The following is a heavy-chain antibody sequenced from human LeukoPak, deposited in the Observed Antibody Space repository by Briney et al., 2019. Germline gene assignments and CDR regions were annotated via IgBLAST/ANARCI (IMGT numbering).Heavy chain of an antibody. CDR3: ARSDYGDYYDY. V-gene: IGHV3-53*01. Sequence: GGSLRLSCTVSGFTVSSNSMSWVRQAPGKGLEWVSFIYSDNTHYSDSVKGRFTISRDNSKNTLYLQMNSLRAEDTAVYYCARSDYGDYYDYWGQGTLVTVSS. D-gene: IGHD4-17*01. CDR1: GFTVSSNS. J-gene: IGHJ4*02. CDR2: IYSDNT.